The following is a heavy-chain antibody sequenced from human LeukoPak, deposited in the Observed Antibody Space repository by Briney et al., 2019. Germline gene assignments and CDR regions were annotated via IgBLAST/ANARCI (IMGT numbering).Heavy chain of an antibody. D-gene: IGHD2-15*01. J-gene: IGHJ3*02. V-gene: IGHV3-30*02. Sequence: GGSLRLSCAASGFTFSSYGMHWVRQAPGKGLEWVAFIRYDGSNKYYADSVKGRFTISRDNSKNTLYLQMSSLRAEDTAVYYCARERIRAFDIWGQGTMVTVSS. CDR2: IRYDGSNK. CDR3: ARERIRAFDI. CDR1: GFTFSSYG.